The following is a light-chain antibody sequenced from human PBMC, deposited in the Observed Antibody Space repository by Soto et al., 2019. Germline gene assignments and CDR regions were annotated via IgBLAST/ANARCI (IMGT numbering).Light chain of an antibody. J-gene: IGLJ7*01. CDR2: EVG. Sequence: QSALTQPASVSGSPGQSITISCTGTNSDVGAYKYVSWYQQYPGKAPKIIIYEVGYRPSGVSTRFSGSKSGTTASLTISGLQSDDEADYYCSSFTRSNTWVFGGGTQLTVL. CDR3: SSFTRSNTWV. CDR1: NSDVGAYKY. V-gene: IGLV2-14*01.